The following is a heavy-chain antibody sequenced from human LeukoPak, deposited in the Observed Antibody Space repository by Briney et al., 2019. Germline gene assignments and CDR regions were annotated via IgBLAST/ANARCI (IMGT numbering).Heavy chain of an antibody. D-gene: IGHD6-13*01. V-gene: IGHV3-23*01. Sequence: GGSLRLSCAASGFTFSSYAMSWVRQAPGKGLEWVSAISGSGGSTYYADSVKGRFTISRDNSKNTLYLQMNSLRAEGTAVYYCAKQPIVAAGTYYFDYWGQGTLVTVSS. CDR3: AKQPIVAAGTYYFDY. CDR1: GFTFSSYA. J-gene: IGHJ4*02. CDR2: ISGSGGST.